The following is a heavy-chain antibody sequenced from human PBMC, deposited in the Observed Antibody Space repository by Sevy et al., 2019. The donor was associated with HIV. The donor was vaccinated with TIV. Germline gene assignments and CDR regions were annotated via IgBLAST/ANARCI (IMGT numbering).Heavy chain of an antibody. V-gene: IGHV3-49*03. D-gene: IGHD1-26*01. CDR1: GFTFGDYA. CDR3: TRDALVGALPDAFDI. CDR2: IRSKAYGGTT. Sequence: GGSLRLSCTASGFTFGDYAMSWFRQAPGKGLEWVGFIRSKAYGGTTEYAASVKGRFTISRDDSKSIAYLQMNSLKTEDTAVYYSTRDALVGALPDAFDIWGQGTMVTLSS. J-gene: IGHJ3*02.